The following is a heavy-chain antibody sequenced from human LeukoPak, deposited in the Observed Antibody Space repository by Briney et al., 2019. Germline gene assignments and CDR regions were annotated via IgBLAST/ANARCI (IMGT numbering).Heavy chain of an antibody. CDR1: GGSISSYY. J-gene: IGHJ4*02. CDR2: IYYSGTT. V-gene: IGHV4-59*08. D-gene: IGHD6-13*01. Sequence: SETLSLTCTVSGGSISSYYWSWIRQPPRKGLEWIGYIYYSGTTNYNPSLKSRATISVDTSKNQFSLKLSSVTAADTAVYYCARGSSSWFYNYWGQGTLVTVSS. CDR3: ARGSSSWFYNY.